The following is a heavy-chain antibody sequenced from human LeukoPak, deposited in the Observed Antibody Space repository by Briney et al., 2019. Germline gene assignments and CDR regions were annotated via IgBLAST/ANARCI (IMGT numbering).Heavy chain of an antibody. D-gene: IGHD6-13*01. V-gene: IGHV1-69*04. J-gene: IGHJ5*02. CDR1: GGTFSSYA. Sequence: SVKVSCKASGGTFSSYAISWVRQAPGQGLEWMGRIIPILGIANYAQKFQGRVTITADESTSTAYMELSSLRSEDTAVYYCAREVFRVSPFDPWGQGTLVTVSS. CDR2: IIPILGIA. CDR3: AREVFRVSPFDP.